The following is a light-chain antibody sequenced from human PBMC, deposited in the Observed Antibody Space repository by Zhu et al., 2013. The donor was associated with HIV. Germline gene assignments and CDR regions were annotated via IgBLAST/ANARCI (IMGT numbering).Light chain of an antibody. V-gene: IGKV1-5*03. J-gene: IGKJ1*01. CDR2: KTS. CDR1: QSISSY. CDR3: QQYNGYST. Sequence: DIQMTQSPSSLSASVGDRVTITCRASQSISSYLNWYQQKPGKAPKLLIYKTSILESGVPSRFSGSGSGTHFTLTISGLQPADFGTYYCQQYNGYSTFGQGTKVEIK.